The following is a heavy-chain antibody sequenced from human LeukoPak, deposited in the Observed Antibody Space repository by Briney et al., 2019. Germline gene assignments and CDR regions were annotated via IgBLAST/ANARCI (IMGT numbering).Heavy chain of an antibody. Sequence: PGGSLRLSCTASGFTFSNYGMTWVRLAPGKGLEWVSTFGSGGNTYYADSVKGRFTISKDTSKNTLFLQMNTLRVEDTAMYYCAKRGIRGTYYLDSWGQGTLVTVSS. D-gene: IGHD1-26*01. CDR1: GFTFSNYG. CDR2: FGSGGNT. J-gene: IGHJ4*02. V-gene: IGHV3-23*01. CDR3: AKRGIRGTYYLDS.